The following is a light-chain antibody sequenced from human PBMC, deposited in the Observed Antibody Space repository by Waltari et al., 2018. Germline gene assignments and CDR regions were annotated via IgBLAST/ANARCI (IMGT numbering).Light chain of an antibody. Sequence: NFMLTQPHSVSESPGKPVTISCTGSSGSIATNYVQWYPQRPGSAPTTVIYEDNQRPSGVPDRFSGSIDSSSNSASLTISGLKTEDEADYYCQSYDSSTLVFGGGTKLTVL. CDR2: EDN. CDR1: SGSIATNY. J-gene: IGLJ2*01. CDR3: QSYDSSTLV. V-gene: IGLV6-57*02.